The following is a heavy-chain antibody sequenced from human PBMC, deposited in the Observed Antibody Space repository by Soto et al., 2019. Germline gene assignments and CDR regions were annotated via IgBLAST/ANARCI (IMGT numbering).Heavy chain of an antibody. J-gene: IGHJ4*02. CDR1: GDSPRNYY. D-gene: IGHD3-9*01. CDR2: IHYSGST. V-gene: IGHV4-59*01. Sequence: QVQLQESGPGLVKPSATLSLTCSVSGDSPRNYYWSWVRLPPGKGLEWIGYIHYSGSTNYNPSVKSRVTISVDTSKNQFSLRLRSVTAADTAMYYCARVDYDSLTGYYFDYWGQGTLVTVSS. CDR3: ARVDYDSLTGYYFDY.